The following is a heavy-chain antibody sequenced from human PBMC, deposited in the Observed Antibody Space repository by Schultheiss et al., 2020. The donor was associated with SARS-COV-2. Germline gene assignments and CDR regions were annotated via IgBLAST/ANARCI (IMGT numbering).Heavy chain of an antibody. CDR2: VYVSGTT. J-gene: IGHJ6*02. CDR1: GGSISSYY. Sequence: SQTLSLTCTVSGGSISSYYWSWIRQHPGKGLEWIGYVYVSGTTNYNPSLKSRVTISVDMSKNQFSLQLNSVTPEDTAVYYCARDEGDYYYYGMDVWGQGTTVTVSS. D-gene: IGHD3-16*01. V-gene: IGHV4-59*12. CDR3: ARDEGDYYYYGMDV.